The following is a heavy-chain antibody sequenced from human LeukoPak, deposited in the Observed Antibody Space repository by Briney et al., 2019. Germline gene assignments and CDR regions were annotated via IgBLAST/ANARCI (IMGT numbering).Heavy chain of an antibody. CDR3: ARRGYSDYGHLMDV. CDR2: INPNSGGT. J-gene: IGHJ6*02. V-gene: IGHV1-2*02. Sequence: ASVKVSCKASGYTFTGYYMHWVQQAPGQGLEWMGWINPNSGGTNYAQKFQGRVTMTRDTSISTAYMELSRLKASDTAMYYCARRGYSDYGHLMDVWGQGTTVTVSS. CDR1: GYTFTGYY. D-gene: IGHD5-12*01.